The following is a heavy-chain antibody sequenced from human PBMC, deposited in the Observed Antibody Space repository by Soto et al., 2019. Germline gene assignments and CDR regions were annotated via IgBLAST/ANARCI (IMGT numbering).Heavy chain of an antibody. V-gene: IGHV3-74*01. D-gene: IGHD3-22*01. CDR3: ARDTPDSSGYY. CDR1: GFTFSSYW. Sequence: GGSLRLSCAASGFTFSSYWMYWVRQAPGKGLVWVSRINSDGSRTSYADSVKGRFTISRDNAKNTLYLQMNSLRAEDTAVYYCARDTPDSSGYYWGRGTLVTVSS. J-gene: IGHJ4*02. CDR2: INSDGSRT.